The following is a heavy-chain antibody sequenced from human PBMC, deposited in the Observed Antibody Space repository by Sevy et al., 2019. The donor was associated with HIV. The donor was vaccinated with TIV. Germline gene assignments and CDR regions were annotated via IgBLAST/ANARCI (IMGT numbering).Heavy chain of an antibody. CDR3: ARGYYYDSSGYLGGYYFDY. Sequence: GGSLRLSCAASGFTFSSYAMHWVHQAPGKGLEWVAVISYDGSNKYYADSVKGRFTISRDNSKNTLYLQMNSLRAEDTAVYYCARGYYYDSSGYLGGYYFDYWGQGTLVTVSS. V-gene: IGHV3-30*04. CDR2: ISYDGSNK. D-gene: IGHD3-22*01. J-gene: IGHJ4*02. CDR1: GFTFSSYA.